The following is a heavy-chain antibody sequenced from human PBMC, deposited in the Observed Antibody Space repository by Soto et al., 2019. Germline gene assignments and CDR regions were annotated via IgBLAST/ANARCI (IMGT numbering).Heavy chain of an antibody. V-gene: IGHV4-39*07. J-gene: IGHJ4*02. CDR1: GGSISSSSYY. CDR3: ARDGDYVWGSYRYFDY. D-gene: IGHD3-16*02. CDR2: IYYSGST. Sequence: SETLSLTCTVSGGSISSSSYYWGWIRQPPGKGLEWIGSIYYSGSTYYNPSLKSRVTISVDTSKNQFSLKLSSVTAADTAVYYCARDGDYVWGSYRYFDYWGQGTLVTVSS.